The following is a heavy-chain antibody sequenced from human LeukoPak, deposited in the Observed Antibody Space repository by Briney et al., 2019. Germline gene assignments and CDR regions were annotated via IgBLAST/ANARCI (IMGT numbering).Heavy chain of an antibody. CDR2: ISYDGSNK. D-gene: IGHD6-25*01. CDR3: AKERGSSGYYYYGMDV. Sequence: GRSLRLSCAASGFTFSSYAMHWVRQAPGKGLEWVAVISYDGSNKYYADSVKGRFTISRDNSKNTLYLQMNSLRAEDTAVYYCAKERGSSGYYYYGMDVWGQGTTVTVSS. V-gene: IGHV3-30-3*01. CDR1: GFTFSSYA. J-gene: IGHJ6*02.